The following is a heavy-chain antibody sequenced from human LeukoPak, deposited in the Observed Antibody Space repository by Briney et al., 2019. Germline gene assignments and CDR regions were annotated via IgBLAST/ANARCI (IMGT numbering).Heavy chain of an antibody. Sequence: SETLSLTCTVSGASISSYYWNWIRQPAGKGLEWIGRIYSSGCTNYNPSLKSRVTMSVDTSKNQFSLKLSSVTAANTAVYYWARGAQHNYYYGMDVWGQGATVTVSS. CDR2: IYSSGCT. J-gene: IGHJ6*02. CDR3: ARGAQHNYYYGMDV. D-gene: IGHD6-13*01. V-gene: IGHV4-4*07. CDR1: GASISSYY.